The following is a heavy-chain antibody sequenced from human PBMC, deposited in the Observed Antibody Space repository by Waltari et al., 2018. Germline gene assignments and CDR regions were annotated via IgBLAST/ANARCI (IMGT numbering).Heavy chain of an antibody. CDR1: GFTFSSYA. J-gene: IGHJ4*02. V-gene: IGHV3-23*01. CDR3: AKSTGYSSGWSYFDY. CDR2: ISGSGGST. Sequence: EVQLLESGGGLVQPGGSLRLSCAASGFTFSSYAMSWVRQAPGKGLEWVSAISGSGGSTYYADSVKGRFTISRDKSKNTLYLQMNSLRAEDTAVYYCAKSTGYSSGWSYFDYWGQGTLVTVSS. D-gene: IGHD6-19*01.